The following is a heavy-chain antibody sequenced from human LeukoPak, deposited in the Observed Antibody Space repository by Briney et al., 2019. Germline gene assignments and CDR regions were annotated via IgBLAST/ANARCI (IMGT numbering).Heavy chain of an antibody. CDR1: GGSIYNSY. J-gene: IGHJ6*02. D-gene: IGHD2-2*01. V-gene: IGHV4-59*08. Sequence: SETLSLTCSVSGGSIYNSYWSWIRQPPGKGLEWIGYIYYSGSTNYNPSLKSRVTISVGTSKNQFSLKLSSVTAADTAVYYWARCPDCSTTNYYGMDVWGQGTTVTVSS. CDR2: IYYSGST. CDR3: ARCPDCSTTNYYGMDV.